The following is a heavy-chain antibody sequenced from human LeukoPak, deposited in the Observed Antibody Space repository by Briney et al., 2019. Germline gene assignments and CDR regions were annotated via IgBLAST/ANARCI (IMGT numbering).Heavy chain of an antibody. Sequence: SETLSLTCSVSGGSISSYYWSWIRQPPGKGLEWIGYIYYSGSTNYNPSLKSRVTISVDTSKNQFSLKLSSVTAADTAVYYCARPHYYDSSGLAFDIWGQGTMVTVSS. J-gene: IGHJ3*02. V-gene: IGHV4-59*08. CDR2: IYYSGST. CDR1: GGSISSYY. D-gene: IGHD3-22*01. CDR3: ARPHYYDSSGLAFDI.